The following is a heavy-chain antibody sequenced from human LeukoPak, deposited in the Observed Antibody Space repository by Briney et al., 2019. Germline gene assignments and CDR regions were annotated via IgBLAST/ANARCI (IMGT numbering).Heavy chain of an antibody. CDR2: ISSSGTTT. J-gene: IGHJ4*02. Sequence: PGGSLRLSCAASGFTFSSCEMNWVRQAPGKGLEWLSYISSSGTTTYYADSVKGRFTISRDNGQNSLYLQMNSLTAGDTAVYYCATYSGRYGRVVYWGQGTLVTVSS. CDR3: ATYSGRYGRVVY. V-gene: IGHV3-48*03. D-gene: IGHD1-26*01. CDR1: GFTFSSCE.